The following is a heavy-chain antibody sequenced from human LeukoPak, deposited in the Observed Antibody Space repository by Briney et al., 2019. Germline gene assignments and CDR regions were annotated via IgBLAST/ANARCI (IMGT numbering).Heavy chain of an antibody. V-gene: IGHV4-59*01. Sequence: PSETLSLTCTVSGGSISSYYWSWIRQPPGKGLDWIGYIYYSGRTNYSPSLKSRLTISVDTSKNQFSLKLSSVTAADTAVYYCARGRHYYGTFDYWGQGTLVTVSS. CDR1: GGSISSYY. D-gene: IGHD3-10*01. CDR2: IYYSGRT. J-gene: IGHJ4*02. CDR3: ARGRHYYGTFDY.